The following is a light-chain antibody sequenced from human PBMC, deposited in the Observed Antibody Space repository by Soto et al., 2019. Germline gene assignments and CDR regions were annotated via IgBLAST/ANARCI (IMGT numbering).Light chain of an antibody. J-gene: IGLJ1*01. CDR1: DIARKT. CDR2: DDD. CDR3: QVWDISSDHHV. Sequence: SYELTQPPSVSVAPGQTARITCGGNDIARKTVHWYQQKPGQAPVLVVYDDDERPSGIPERFSGSNSGNTATLTISRVEAGDEADYYCQVWDISSDHHVFGTGTKFTGL. V-gene: IGLV3-21*02.